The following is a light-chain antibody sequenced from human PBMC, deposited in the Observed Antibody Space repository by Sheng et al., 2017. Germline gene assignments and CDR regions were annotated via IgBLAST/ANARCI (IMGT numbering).Light chain of an antibody. CDR1: QSVTRY. CDR2: AAS. Sequence: DVQMTQSPSSLSASVGDRVTITCRASQSVTRYLNWYQQKPGKAPNLLIYAASSLQSGVPSRFSGSGSGTDFTLTISGLQPADFATYYCQQSFSTRFTFGRRDQGGDQT. CDR3: QQSFSTRFT. V-gene: IGKV1-39*01. J-gene: IGKJ4*01.